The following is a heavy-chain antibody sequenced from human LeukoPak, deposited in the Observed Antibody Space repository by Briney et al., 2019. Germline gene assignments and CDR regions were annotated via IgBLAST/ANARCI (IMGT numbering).Heavy chain of an antibody. Sequence: INPSGGSTSYAQKFQGRVTMTRDTSTSTVYMELGSLRSEDTAAYYCARDWGGDYYDSSGYYYGGDYWGQGTLATVSS. CDR3: ARDWGGDYYDSSGYYYGGDY. V-gene: IGHV1-46*01. D-gene: IGHD3-22*01. CDR2: INPSGGST. J-gene: IGHJ4*02.